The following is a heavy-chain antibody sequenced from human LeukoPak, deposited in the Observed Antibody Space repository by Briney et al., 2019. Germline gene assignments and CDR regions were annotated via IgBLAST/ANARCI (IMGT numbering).Heavy chain of an antibody. Sequence: GGSLRLSCAASGFSFSSYAMSWVRQAPGKGLEWVSRINSDGTVTNYADSVKGRFTMSRDNAKNSVYLQMSSLRAEDTGVYYCARPRTYSRATDAFDIWGQGTMVTVSS. CDR2: INSDGTVT. CDR3: ARPRTYSRATDAFDI. CDR1: GFSFSSYA. V-gene: IGHV3-74*01. D-gene: IGHD4-11*01. J-gene: IGHJ3*02.